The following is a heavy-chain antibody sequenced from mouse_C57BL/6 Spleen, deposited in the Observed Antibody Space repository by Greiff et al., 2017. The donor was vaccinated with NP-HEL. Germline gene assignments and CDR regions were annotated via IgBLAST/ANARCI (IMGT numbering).Heavy chain of an antibody. V-gene: IGHV3-6*01. Sequence: EVQLQQSGPGLVKPSQSLSLTCSVTGYSITSGYYWNWIRQFPGNKLEWMGYISYDGSNNYNPSLKNRISITRDTSKNQFFLKLNSVTTEDTATYYCARGAHAMDYWGQGTSVTVSS. CDR3: ARGAHAMDY. D-gene: IGHD3-1*01. CDR1: GYSITSGYY. CDR2: ISYDGSN. J-gene: IGHJ4*01.